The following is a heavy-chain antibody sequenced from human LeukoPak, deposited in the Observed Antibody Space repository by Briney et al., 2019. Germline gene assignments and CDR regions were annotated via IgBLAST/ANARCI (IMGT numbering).Heavy chain of an antibody. CDR3: AKSRITMVRGVITNFDH. CDR1: GFTFSSYA. D-gene: IGHD3-10*01. V-gene: IGHV3-23*01. J-gene: IGHJ4*02. Sequence: GGSLRLSCAASGFTFSSYAMSWVRQAPGKGLEWVSAISCSGGSTYYADSVKGQFTISRDNPKNTLYLQMNSLRAEDTAVYYCAKSRITMVRGVITNFDHWGQGTLVTVSS. CDR2: ISCSGGST.